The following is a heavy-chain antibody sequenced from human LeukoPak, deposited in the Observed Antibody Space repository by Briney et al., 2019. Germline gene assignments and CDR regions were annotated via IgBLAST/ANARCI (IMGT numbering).Heavy chain of an antibody. CDR3: ARGGYHFDY. V-gene: IGHV4-61*03. CDR1: GGSISSGSYY. J-gene: IGHJ4*02. CDR2: IYYSGST. D-gene: IGHD2-2*01. Sequence: SETLSLTCTVSGGSISSGSYYWSWIRQSPGKGLEWIGYIYYSGSTNYNPSLKSRVTISVDTSKNHFSLNLSSMTAADTAVYYCARGGYHFDYWGQGTLVTVSS.